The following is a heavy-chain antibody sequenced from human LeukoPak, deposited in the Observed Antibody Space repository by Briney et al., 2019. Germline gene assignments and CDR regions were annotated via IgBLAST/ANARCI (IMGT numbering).Heavy chain of an antibody. J-gene: IGHJ4*02. Sequence: PSETLSLTCTVSGGSISSYYWSWIRQPPGKGLEWIGYIYYSGSTNYNPSLKSRVTISVDTSKNQFSLKLSSVTAADTAVYYCARDDYGSGHYFDYWGQGTLVTVSS. CDR2: IYYSGST. D-gene: IGHD3-10*01. CDR3: ARDDYGSGHYFDY. CDR1: GGSISSYY. V-gene: IGHV4-59*12.